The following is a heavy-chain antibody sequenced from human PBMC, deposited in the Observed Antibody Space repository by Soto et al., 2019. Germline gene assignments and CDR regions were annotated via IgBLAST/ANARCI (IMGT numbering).Heavy chain of an antibody. J-gene: IGHJ4*02. CDR3: TLSTIVGTILRFDF. V-gene: IGHV2-5*02. CDR2: IYWDDDK. Sequence: QITLKESGPTLVKPTQTLTLTCTLSGFSLSTSGVGVGWIRQPPGKALEWLALIYWDDDKRYSPSLKSRVTIIKDASKNQVALTMTNMDPVDTAAYYCTLSTIVGTILRFDFWGQGTLVNVFS. D-gene: IGHD5-12*01. CDR1: GFSLSTSGVG.